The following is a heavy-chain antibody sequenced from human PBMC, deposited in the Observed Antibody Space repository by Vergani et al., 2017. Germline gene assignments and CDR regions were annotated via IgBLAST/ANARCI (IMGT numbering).Heavy chain of an antibody. V-gene: IGHV4-38-2*01. Sequence: QVQLQESGPGLVKPSETLSLTFAVSGYSISSGYYWGWIRQPPGKGLEWIGSIYHSGSTYYNPSLKSRVTISVDTSKNQFSLKLSSVTAADTAVYYCASTIYSSSWYGDYWGQGTLVTVSS. J-gene: IGHJ4*02. CDR3: ASTIYSSSWYGDY. D-gene: IGHD6-13*01. CDR2: IYHSGST. CDR1: GYSISSGYY.